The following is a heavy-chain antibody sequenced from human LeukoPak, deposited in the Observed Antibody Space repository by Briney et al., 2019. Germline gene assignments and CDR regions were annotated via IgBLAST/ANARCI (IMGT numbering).Heavy chain of an antibody. V-gene: IGHV4-59*01. CDR1: GGSISSYY. CDR2: IYYSGST. Sequence: SETLSLTCTVSGGSISSYYWSWIRQPPGKGLEWIGYIYYSGSTNYNPSLKSRVTISVDTSKNQFSLKLSSVTAADTAVYYCARDAYDLPSTPGAREPWPFDPWGQGTLVTVSS. D-gene: IGHD5-12*01. CDR3: ARDAYDLPSTPGAREPWPFDP. J-gene: IGHJ5*02.